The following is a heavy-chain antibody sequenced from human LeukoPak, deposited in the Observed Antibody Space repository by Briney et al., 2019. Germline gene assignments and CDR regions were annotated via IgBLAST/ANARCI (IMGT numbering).Heavy chain of an antibody. D-gene: IGHD6-19*01. Sequence: ASVKVSCKASGYSFSGYFIHWVRQARGQGLEWMGRINPNNRDTIFAQKFQGRVTMTRDTSISTAYMELSRLRSDDTAVYYCARVRMAVAGLLDYWGQGTLLTVSS. CDR3: ARVRMAVAGLLDY. V-gene: IGHV1-2*06. CDR1: GYSFSGYF. CDR2: INPNNRDT. J-gene: IGHJ4*02.